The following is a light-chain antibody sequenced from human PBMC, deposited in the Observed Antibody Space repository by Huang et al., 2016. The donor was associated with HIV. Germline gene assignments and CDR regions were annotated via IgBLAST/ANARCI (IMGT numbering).Light chain of an antibody. Sequence: DIVMIPSPLSLPVTPGEPASISCRSSQSILHTNAYNYLDWYLQKPGQSPQLLIYLGASRASGVPDRFSGGGSGTRFSLNISRVEAEDAGIYYCMEALKTPYTFGQGTKLEIK. CDR1: QSILHTNAYNY. CDR3: MEALKTPYT. J-gene: IGKJ2*01. CDR2: LGA. V-gene: IGKV2-28*01.